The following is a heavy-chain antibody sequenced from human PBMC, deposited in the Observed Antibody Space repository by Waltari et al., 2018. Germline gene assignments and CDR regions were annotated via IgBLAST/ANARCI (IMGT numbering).Heavy chain of an antibody. CDR3: AREAAGGDAFDI. V-gene: IGHV3-21*01. Sequence: EVQLVESGGGLVKPGGSLRLSCAASGFTFSSYSLNWVRQAPGKGLEWVSSISSSSYIYYADSVKGRFTISRDNAKNSLYLQMNSLRAEDTAVYYCAREAAGGDAFDIWGQGTMVTVSS. D-gene: IGHD6-13*01. CDR2: ISSSSYI. J-gene: IGHJ3*02. CDR1: GFTFSSYS.